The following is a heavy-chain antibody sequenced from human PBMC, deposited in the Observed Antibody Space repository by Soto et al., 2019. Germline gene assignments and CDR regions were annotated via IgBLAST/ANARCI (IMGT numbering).Heavy chain of an antibody. D-gene: IGHD2-2*01. CDR3: AREGFYAMDV. CDR1: GFTFSSYE. J-gene: IGHJ6*02. CDR2: ISSSGETV. Sequence: GGSLRLSCEVSGFTFSSYEMYWVRQAPGKGLEWVAYISSSGETVYYAGSVQGRFTISRDNAKNSLYLQMSSLGAEDTAVYYCAREGFYAMDVWGQRTTVTVSS. V-gene: IGHV3-48*03.